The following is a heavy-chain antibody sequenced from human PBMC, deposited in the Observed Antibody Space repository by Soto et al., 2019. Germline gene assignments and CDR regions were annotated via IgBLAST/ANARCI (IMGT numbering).Heavy chain of an antibody. CDR3: ARGRNDCSGGSCYSRDYYYYYMDV. Sequence: SETLSLTCAVYGGSFSGYYWSWIRQPPGKGLEWIGEINHSGSTNYNPSLKSRVTISVDTSKNQFSLKLSSVTAADTAVYYCARGRNDCSGGSCYSRDYYYYYMDVWGKGTTVTVSS. CDR1: GGSFSGYY. D-gene: IGHD2-15*01. J-gene: IGHJ6*03. V-gene: IGHV4-34*01. CDR2: INHSGST.